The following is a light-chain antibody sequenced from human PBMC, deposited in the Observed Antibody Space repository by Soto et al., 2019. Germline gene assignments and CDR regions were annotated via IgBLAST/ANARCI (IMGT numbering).Light chain of an antibody. Sequence: DIQMTQSPSSLSASVGDRVTINCRASQSISNSLNWYQQKPGRAPKLLIYAASSLQSGVPSRFSGSGSGTDFILTISSLQPEDFATYYCQQSYSSPPTFGQGTKVDIK. CDR3: QQSYSSPPT. CDR2: AAS. V-gene: IGKV1-39*01. J-gene: IGKJ1*01. CDR1: QSISNS.